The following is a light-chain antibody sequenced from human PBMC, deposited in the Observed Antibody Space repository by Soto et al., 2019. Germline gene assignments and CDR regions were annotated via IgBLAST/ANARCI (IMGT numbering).Light chain of an antibody. Sequence: DIQMTQSPSSLSASVGDRVTITCRASQSISSYLNWYQQKPGKAPKLLIYAASSLQSGVPSRFSGSGSGTDFTLTISSLQHEDFATYYCQQSYSTPLTFGGGTKVDIK. J-gene: IGKJ4*01. V-gene: IGKV1-39*01. CDR1: QSISSY. CDR3: QQSYSTPLT. CDR2: AAS.